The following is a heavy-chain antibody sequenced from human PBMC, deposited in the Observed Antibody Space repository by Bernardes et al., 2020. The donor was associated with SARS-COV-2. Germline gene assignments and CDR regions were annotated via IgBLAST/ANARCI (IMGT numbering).Heavy chain of an antibody. Sequence: GGSLRLSCAASGFTFSSFAMHWVRQAPGKGLEWVAVISYDGSTKCYADSVKGRFTISRDNSKNTLFLQMNSLGGEDTAVYHCARADKSGYCTDGLFVRYGMDVWGQGTTVTVSS. CDR3: ARADKSGYCTDGLFVRYGMDV. V-gene: IGHV3-30-3*01. CDR2: ISYDGSTK. CDR1: GFTFSSFA. D-gene: IGHD2-8*01. J-gene: IGHJ6*02.